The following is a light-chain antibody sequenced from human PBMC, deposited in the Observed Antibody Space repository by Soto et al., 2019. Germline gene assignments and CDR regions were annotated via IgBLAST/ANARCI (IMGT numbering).Light chain of an antibody. Sequence: EIVLTQSPGTLSLSPGERATLSCRASQNIRTNYLAWYQQQPGQAPRLLIYDASSRATGIPDRFSGSGSGTDFTLTISRLEPEDFAVYYCQQYDSDRGTFAQGT. J-gene: IGKJ2*01. V-gene: IGKV3-20*01. CDR1: QNIRTNY. CDR3: QQYDSDRGT. CDR2: DAS.